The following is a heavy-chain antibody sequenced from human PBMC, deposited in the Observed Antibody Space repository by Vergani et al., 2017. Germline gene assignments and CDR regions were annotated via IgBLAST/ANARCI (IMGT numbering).Heavy chain of an antibody. CDR2: ISYDGSNK. J-gene: IGHJ4*02. CDR1: GFTFSSYG. D-gene: IGHD3-3*01. CDR3: AKDLEAMTIFVFDY. Sequence: QVQLVESGGGVVQPGRSLRLSCAASGFTFSSYGMHWVRQAPGKGLEWVAVISYDGSNKYYADSVKGRFTISRDNSKNTLYLQMNSLRAEDTAVYYCAKDLEAMTIFVFDYWGQGTLVTVSS. V-gene: IGHV3-30*18.